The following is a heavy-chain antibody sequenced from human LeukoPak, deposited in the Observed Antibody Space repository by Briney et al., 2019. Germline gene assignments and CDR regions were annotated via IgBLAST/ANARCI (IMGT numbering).Heavy chain of an antibody. Sequence: GGSLRLSCAASGFTFSSYSMNWVRQAPGKGLEWVSSISSSSSYIYYADSVKGRFTISRDNAKNPLYLQMNSLRAEDTAVYYCAGAYYARNAFDIWGQGTMVTVSS. CDR1: GFTFSSYS. J-gene: IGHJ3*02. CDR3: AGAYYARNAFDI. D-gene: IGHD3-10*02. CDR2: ISSSSSYI. V-gene: IGHV3-21*01.